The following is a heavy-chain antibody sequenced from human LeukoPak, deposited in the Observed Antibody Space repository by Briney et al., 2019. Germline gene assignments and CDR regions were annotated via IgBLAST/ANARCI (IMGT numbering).Heavy chain of an antibody. D-gene: IGHD3-9*01. J-gene: IGHJ4*02. CDR3: ARLGAYDILTGYPLDFDY. Sequence: GESLKISCKGSGYSFTSYWIGWVRQMPGKGLEWMGIIYPGDSDTRHSPSFQGQVTISADKSISTAYLQWSSLKASDTAMYYCARLGAYDILTGYPLDFDYWGQGTLVAVSS. CDR1: GYSFTSYW. CDR2: IYPGDSDT. V-gene: IGHV5-51*01.